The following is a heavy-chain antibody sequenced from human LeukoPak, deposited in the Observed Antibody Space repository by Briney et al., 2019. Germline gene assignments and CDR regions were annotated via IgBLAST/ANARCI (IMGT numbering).Heavy chain of an antibody. V-gene: IGHV1-18*01. CDR2: ISAYNGNT. J-gene: IGHJ4*02. CDR3: ARDPGYYSSTSCYRGDY. D-gene: IGHD2-2*02. Sequence: ASVKVSCKASGYTFTSYGISWVRQAPGQGLEWMGWISAYNGNTNYAQKLQGRVTMTTDTSTSTAYMELRSLRSDDTAVYYCARDPGYYSSTSCYRGDYWGQGTLVTVSS. CDR1: GYTFTSYG.